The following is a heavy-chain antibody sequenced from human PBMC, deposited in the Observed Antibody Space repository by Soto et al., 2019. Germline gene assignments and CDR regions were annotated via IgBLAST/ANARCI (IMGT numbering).Heavy chain of an antibody. CDR3: AKVYDILTGYSVDFDY. CDR1: VFTFISYA. D-gene: IGHD3-9*01. J-gene: IGHJ4*02. Sequence: GWSLRLSCASSVFTFISYAMSWVRQAPGKGLEWVSAISGSGGSTYYADSVKGRFTISRDNSKNTLYLQMNSLRAEDTAVYYCAKVYDILTGYSVDFDYWGQGTLVTVSS. V-gene: IGHV3-23*01. CDR2: ISGSGGST.